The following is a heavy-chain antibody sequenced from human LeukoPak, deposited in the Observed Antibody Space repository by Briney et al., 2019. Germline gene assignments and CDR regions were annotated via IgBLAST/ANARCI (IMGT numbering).Heavy chain of an antibody. J-gene: IGHJ6*02. CDR1: GGSISSSSYY. V-gene: IGHV4-39*07. CDR2: IYYSGST. Sequence: SETLSLTCTVSGGSISSSSYYWGWIRQPPGKGLEWIGSIYYSGSTYYNPSLKSRVTISVDTSKNQFSLKLSSVTAADTAVYYCARDRAGVLSTSYSSGWYGNYYYGMDVWGQGTTVTVSS. D-gene: IGHD6-19*01. CDR3: ARDRAGVLSTSYSSGWYGNYYYGMDV.